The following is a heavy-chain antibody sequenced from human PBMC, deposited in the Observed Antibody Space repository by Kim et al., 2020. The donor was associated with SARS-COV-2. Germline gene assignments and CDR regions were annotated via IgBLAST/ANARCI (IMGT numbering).Heavy chain of an antibody. J-gene: IGHJ4*02. D-gene: IGHD6-19*01. CDR2: INTNTGNP. CDR1: VYTFTSYA. V-gene: IGHV7-4-1*02. Sequence: ASVKVSCKASVYTFTSYAMNWVRQAPGQGLEWMGWINTNTGNPTYAQGFTGRFVFSLDTSVSTAYLQISSLKAEDTAVYYCARGHSSGWYRPPSYWGQGTLVTVSS. CDR3: ARGHSSGWYRPPSY.